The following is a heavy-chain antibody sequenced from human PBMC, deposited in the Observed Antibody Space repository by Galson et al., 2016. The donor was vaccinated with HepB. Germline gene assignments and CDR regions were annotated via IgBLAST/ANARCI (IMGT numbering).Heavy chain of an antibody. Sequence: SLRLSCAASGFTLSSYPMQWVRQAPGKGLEWVAGISRDGNNKYYRDSVKGRFTISRDNAQNTVYLQMNSLRAEDTAVYYCASDRYYVINSWGQGTLVTVSS. CDR3: ASDRYYVINS. CDR2: ISRDGNNK. CDR1: GFTLSSYP. V-gene: IGHV3-30-3*01. J-gene: IGHJ4*02. D-gene: IGHD3-10*02.